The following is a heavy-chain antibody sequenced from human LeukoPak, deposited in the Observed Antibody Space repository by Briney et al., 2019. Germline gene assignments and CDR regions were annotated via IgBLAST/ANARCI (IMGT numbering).Heavy chain of an antibody. Sequence: GGSLRLSCAASGFTFSSYATSWVRQAPGKGLEWVASITLSGGSTFYADSVKGRFTISRDNSKNTLYLQMNSLSAEDTAVYYCAKRGNPAVGHHYLDVWGKGTTVSVSS. CDR3: AKRGNPAVGHHYLDV. CDR2: ITLSGGST. V-gene: IGHV3-23*01. J-gene: IGHJ6*03. CDR1: GFTFSSYA. D-gene: IGHD2-2*01.